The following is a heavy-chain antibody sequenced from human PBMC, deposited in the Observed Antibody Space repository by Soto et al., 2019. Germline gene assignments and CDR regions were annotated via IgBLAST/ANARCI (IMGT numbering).Heavy chain of an antibody. J-gene: IGHJ4*02. V-gene: IGHV3-23*01. Sequence: EVQLLESGGGLVQPGGSLRLSCAASGFTFSNYVMTWVRQAPGKGLEWVSAVSGSGGSTYYADSVKGRFTISRDNSKNTLYLQMNSLRAEDTALYYCGKGYSSSWYVPDHWGQGTLVTVSS. CDR2: VSGSGGST. CDR1: GFTFSNYV. D-gene: IGHD6-13*01. CDR3: GKGYSSSWYVPDH.